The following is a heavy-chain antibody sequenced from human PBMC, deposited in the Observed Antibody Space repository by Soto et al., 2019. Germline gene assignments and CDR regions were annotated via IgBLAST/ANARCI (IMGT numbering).Heavy chain of an antibody. CDR1: VFTSSREA. Sequence: GGSLRLSCPASVFTSSREAMSWVRPAPAKGLEWVSVISCSGGSTYYADSGKGRFTISRDNSKNTLYLQMNSLRAEDTAVYYWASPAGETYYFDYWGQGTLVTVSS. J-gene: IGHJ4*02. CDR2: ISCSGGST. CDR3: ASPAGETYYFDY. V-gene: IGHV3-23*01. D-gene: IGHD1-26*01.